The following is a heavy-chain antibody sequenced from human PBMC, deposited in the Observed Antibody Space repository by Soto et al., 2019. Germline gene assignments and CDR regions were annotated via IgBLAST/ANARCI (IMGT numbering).Heavy chain of an antibody. V-gene: IGHV1-3*05. D-gene: IGHD2-15*01. Sequence: QVQLVQSGAEEKKPGASVKVSCKASGYTFTSYAMHWVRQAPGQRLEWMGWINAGNGNTKYSQKFQGRVTITRDTSASSAYMELSSLRSEDTAVYYCARDLGYSLPDYWGQGTLVTVSS. CDR2: INAGNGNT. J-gene: IGHJ4*02. CDR1: GYTFTSYA. CDR3: ARDLGYSLPDY.